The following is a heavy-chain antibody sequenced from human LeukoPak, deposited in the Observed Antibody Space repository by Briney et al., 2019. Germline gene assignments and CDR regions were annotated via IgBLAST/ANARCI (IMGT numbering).Heavy chain of an antibody. CDR3: AREGGNWNDEVY. CDR2: ISYDESTK. CDR1: GFTFSSYG. Sequence: GGSLRLSCTASGFTFSSYGMHWVRQAPGKGLEWVAVISYDESTKYYADSVKGRFTISRDNSKNTLYLQMNSLTAEDTAVYYCAREGGNWNDEVYWGQGTLVTVSS. V-gene: IGHV3-30*03. J-gene: IGHJ4*02. D-gene: IGHD1-1*01.